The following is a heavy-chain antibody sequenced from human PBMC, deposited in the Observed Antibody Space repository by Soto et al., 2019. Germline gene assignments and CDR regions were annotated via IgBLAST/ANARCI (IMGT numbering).Heavy chain of an antibody. CDR2: NIPIFGTA. CDR1: GGTFSSYS. Sequence: QVQLVQSGAEMKKPGSSVKVSCKASGGTFSSYSINWVRQTPGQGPEWMGENIPIFGTANYAQKFQGRVTITADESTSTAYMELSSLRSEDTAVYYCARDGGRHSGGIDYWGQGTLVTVSS. D-gene: IGHD1-26*01. V-gene: IGHV1-69*01. J-gene: IGHJ4*02. CDR3: ARDGGRHSGGIDY.